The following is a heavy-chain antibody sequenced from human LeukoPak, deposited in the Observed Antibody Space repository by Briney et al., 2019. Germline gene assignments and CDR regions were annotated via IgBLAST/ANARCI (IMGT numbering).Heavy chain of an antibody. Sequence: GASVKVSCKASGYTFTSYYIHWVRHAPGQGLQWMGIITPSGGSTTYPQKFQDRVTMTRDTSTSTVYMELSSLKSDDTAIYYCARGVFGELEKLMFQHWGQGTLVTVSS. V-gene: IGHV1-46*01. D-gene: IGHD3-10*02. CDR3: ARGVFGELEKLMFQH. CDR2: ITPSGGST. CDR1: GYTFTSYY. J-gene: IGHJ1*01.